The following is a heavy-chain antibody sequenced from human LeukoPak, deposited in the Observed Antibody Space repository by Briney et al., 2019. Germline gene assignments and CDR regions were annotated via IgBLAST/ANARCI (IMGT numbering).Heavy chain of an antibody. CDR3: ARLLRDYDILTGYYPPSGAFDI. CDR1: GGSITSYY. D-gene: IGHD3-9*01. CDR2: ISYSGST. V-gene: IGHV4-59*08. Sequence: SETLSLTCTVSGGSITSYYWSWIRQPPGKGLEWIGYISYSGSTNYNPSLKSRVTISVDTSENQFSLNLTSVTAADTAVYYCARLLRDYDILTGYYPPSGAFDIWGQGTMVTVSS. J-gene: IGHJ3*02.